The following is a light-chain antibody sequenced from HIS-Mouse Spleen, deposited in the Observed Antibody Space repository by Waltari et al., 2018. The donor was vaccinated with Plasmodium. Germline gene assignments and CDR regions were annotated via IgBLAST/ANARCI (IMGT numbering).Light chain of an antibody. V-gene: IGKV1-39*01. CDR2: AES. CDR3: QQSYSTWT. CDR1: QSISNY. Sequence: DIQMTQSPSSLSASVGDRVTITCRASQSISNYLNWYQQKPGKAPKFLIYAESTLQSGVPSRFRGSGSGTDFTLTISSLQPEDFATYYCQQSYSTWTFGQGTKVEIK. J-gene: IGKJ1*01.